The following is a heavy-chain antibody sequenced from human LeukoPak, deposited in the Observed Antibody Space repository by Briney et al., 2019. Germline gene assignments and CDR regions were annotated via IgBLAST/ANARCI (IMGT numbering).Heavy chain of an antibody. J-gene: IGHJ4*02. CDR2: IYTSGST. Sequence: SETLSLTXTVSGGSISSYYWSWIRQPAGKGLEWIGRIYTSGSTNYSPSLKSRVTMSVDTSKNQFSLKLSSVTAADTAVYYCASMGDWNYFDYWGQGTLVTVSS. D-gene: IGHD3-16*01. CDR3: ASMGDWNYFDY. V-gene: IGHV4-4*07. CDR1: GGSISSYY.